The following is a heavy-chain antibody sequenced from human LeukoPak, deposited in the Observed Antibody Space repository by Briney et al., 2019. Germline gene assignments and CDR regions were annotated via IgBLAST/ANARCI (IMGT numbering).Heavy chain of an antibody. CDR1: GDSINTKNYY. V-gene: IGHV4-39*01. D-gene: IGHD5-18*01. J-gene: IGHJ4*02. Sequence: SQTLSLTCTVSGDSINTKNYYWGWIRQPPGKGLEWIGSIYYSGNTYYNPSLKSRVTLSIDTSKNQFSLRLSSVTAADTAVYHCARHSYGTFDYWGQGTLVTVSS. CDR3: ARHSYGTFDY. CDR2: IYYSGNT.